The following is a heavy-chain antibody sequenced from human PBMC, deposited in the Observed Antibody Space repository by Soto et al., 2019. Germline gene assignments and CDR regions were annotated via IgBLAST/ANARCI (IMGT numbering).Heavy chain of an antibody. CDR1: GFTFSSYW. J-gene: IGHJ6*02. CDR2: IKQDGSEK. D-gene: IGHD2-15*01. V-gene: IGHV3-7*01. CDR3: ARELRIVAAPYYYYYGMDV. Sequence: EVQLVESGGGLVQPGGSLRLSCAASGFTFSSYWMSWVRQAPGKGLEWVANIKQDGSEKYYVDSVKGRFTISRDNAKNPLYLQMNSLRAEDTAVYYCARELRIVAAPYYYYYGMDVSGQGTTVTDSS.